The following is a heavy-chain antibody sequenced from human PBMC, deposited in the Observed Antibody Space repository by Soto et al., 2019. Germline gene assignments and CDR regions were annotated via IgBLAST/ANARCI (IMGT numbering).Heavy chain of an antibody. V-gene: IGHV4-31*03. CDR1: GESITSLGYY. CDR2: VSYTGST. CDR3: TRGDY. Sequence: QVHLQESGPGLVKPSQTLSLACSVSGESITSLGYYWTWVRQPPGKGLEWIGFVSYTGSTFYNSALSSRVTIARHTSEKQFFIEVKAVTVADTAMYFCTRGDYWGQGVLVTVSS. J-gene: IGHJ4*02.